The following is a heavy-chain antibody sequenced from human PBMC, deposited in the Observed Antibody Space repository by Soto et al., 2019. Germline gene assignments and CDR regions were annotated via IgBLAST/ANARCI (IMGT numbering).Heavy chain of an antibody. CDR1: GYTFSNFW. CDR2: IYPGDHET. J-gene: IGHJ4*02. D-gene: IGHD6-13*01. CDR3: ARSPRSSPYFDY. Sequence: PGESLKISCQSSGYTFSNFWIGWVRQLPGKGLEWMGIIYPGDHETRYSPSFHGKVTISADRSINTAYLQWNSLGASDTAFYFCARSPRSSPYFDYWGQGALVTVS. V-gene: IGHV5-51*01.